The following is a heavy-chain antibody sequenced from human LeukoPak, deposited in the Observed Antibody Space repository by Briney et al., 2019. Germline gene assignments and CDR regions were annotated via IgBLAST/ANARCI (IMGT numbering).Heavy chain of an antibody. J-gene: IGHJ4*02. Sequence: SETLSLTCTVSGGSISSYYWSWIRQPPGKGLEWIGYINYSGSTNYNPSLKSRVTISVDTSKNQFSLKLSSVTAADTAVYYCSRENGAFSPFGYWGQGILVTV. CDR2: INYSGST. V-gene: IGHV4-59*01. CDR3: SRENGAFSPFGY. CDR1: GGSISSYY. D-gene: IGHD2-8*01.